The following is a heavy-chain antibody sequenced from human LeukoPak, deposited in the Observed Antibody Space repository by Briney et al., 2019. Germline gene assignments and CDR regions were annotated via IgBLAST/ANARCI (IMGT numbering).Heavy chain of an antibody. D-gene: IGHD1-1*01. CDR2: ISSSGSTI. J-gene: IGHJ4*02. V-gene: IGHV3-48*03. Sequence: GGSLRLSCTASGFTFSSYEMNWVRQAPGKGLEWVSYISSSGSTIYYADSVMGRFTISRDNDKNSLYLQMNRLRAEDTAVYYCARVESRERVEGYWGRGNLVTVSS. CDR3: ARVESRERVEGY. CDR1: GFTFSSYE.